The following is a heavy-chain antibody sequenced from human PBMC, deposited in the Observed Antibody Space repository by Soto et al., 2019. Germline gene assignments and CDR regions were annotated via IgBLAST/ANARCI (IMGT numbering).Heavy chain of an antibody. Sequence: ASVKVSCKASGGTFSSYAISWMRQAPGQGLEWMGGIVPIFGTPNYAQKFQGRVTITADESTTTAYMELSGLRSEDTAVYYCARVSSGYDLHYYYGMDVWGQGTTVTVSS. D-gene: IGHD5-12*01. V-gene: IGHV1-69*13. CDR3: ARVSSGYDLHYYYGMDV. CDR1: GGTFSSYA. J-gene: IGHJ6*02. CDR2: IVPIFGTP.